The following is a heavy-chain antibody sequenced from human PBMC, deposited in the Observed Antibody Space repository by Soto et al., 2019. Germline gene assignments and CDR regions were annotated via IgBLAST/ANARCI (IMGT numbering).Heavy chain of an antibody. J-gene: IGHJ3*02. CDR1: GFTLSSYW. Sequence: EVQLVESGGGLVQPGGSLRLSCVGSGFTLSSYWMTWVRQAPGKGLERVAKIKQDGTEIYYGGSVEGRFTISRDNAKNSLYLQMNSLRAEDTAVYYCASIITIWAIDIWGRGTMVTVSS. V-gene: IGHV3-7*01. D-gene: IGHD3-3*01. CDR2: IKQDGTEI. CDR3: ASIITIWAIDI.